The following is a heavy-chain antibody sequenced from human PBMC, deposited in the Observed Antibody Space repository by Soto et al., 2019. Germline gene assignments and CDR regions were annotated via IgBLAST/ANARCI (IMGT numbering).Heavy chain of an antibody. V-gene: IGHV4-39*01. D-gene: IGHD3-10*01. CDR3: ARHSKEYYYGSGPDRHFDY. CDR2: IYYSGST. J-gene: IGHJ4*02. CDR1: GGSISSSSYY. Sequence: SETLSLTCTVSGGSISSSSYYWGWIRQPPGKGLEWIGSIYYSGSTCYNPSLKSRVTISVDTSKNQFSLKLSSVTAADTAVYYCARHSKEYYYGSGPDRHFDYWGQGTQVTVSS.